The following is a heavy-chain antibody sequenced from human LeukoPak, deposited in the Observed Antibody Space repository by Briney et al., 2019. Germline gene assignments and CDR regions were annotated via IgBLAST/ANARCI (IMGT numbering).Heavy chain of an antibody. CDR1: GFTLGTHA. CDR3: ASRDPCSGSNCYGLGY. V-gene: IGHV3-23*01. J-gene: IGHJ4*02. Sequence: PGESLRLSCVASGFTLGTHAMTWVRRAPGKGLEWVSTIRVTGGSTYYADSVKGRFTISRDNSKNTLYLQMNSLRAEDTAVYYCASRDPCSGSNCYGLGYWGQGTLVTVSS. D-gene: IGHD2-15*01. CDR2: IRVTGGST.